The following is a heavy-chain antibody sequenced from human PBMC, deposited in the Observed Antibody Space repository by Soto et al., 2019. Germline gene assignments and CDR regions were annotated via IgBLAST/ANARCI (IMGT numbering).Heavy chain of an antibody. CDR1: GGSFSGYY. CDR3: ARGVALLRTFDI. CDR2: INHSGST. J-gene: IGHJ3*02. D-gene: IGHD5-12*01. Sequence: SXTLSLTCAVYGGSFSGYYWSCIRQPPGKGLEWIGEINHSGSTNYNPSLKSRVTISVDTSKNQFSLKLSSVTAADTAVYYCARGVALLRTFDIWGQGTMVTVSS. V-gene: IGHV4-34*01.